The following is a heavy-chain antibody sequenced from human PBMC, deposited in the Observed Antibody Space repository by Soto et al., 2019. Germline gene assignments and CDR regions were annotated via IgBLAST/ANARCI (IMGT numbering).Heavy chain of an antibody. D-gene: IGHD3-10*01. CDR1: GFTFSSYG. J-gene: IGHJ4*02. CDR3: ARGSGSYPYYFDY. Sequence: PGGSLRLSCAASGFTFSSYGMHWVRQAPGKGLEWVAVIWYDGSNKYYADSVKGRFTISRDNSKNTLYLQMNSLRAEDTAVYYCARGSGSYPYYFDYWGQGTLVTSPQ. V-gene: IGHV3-33*01. CDR2: IWYDGSNK.